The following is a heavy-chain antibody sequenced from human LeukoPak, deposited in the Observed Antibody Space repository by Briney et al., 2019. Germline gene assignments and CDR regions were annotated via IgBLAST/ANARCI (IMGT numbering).Heavy chain of an antibody. CDR1: GFTFSSYA. Sequence: GGSLRLSCAASGFTFSSYAMHWVRQAPGKGLEWVAVISYDGSNEYYADSVKGRFTISRDNSKNTLYLQMNSLRAEDTAVYYCARDLYSSSWYAIYYYMDVWGKGTTVTVSS. CDR2: ISYDGSNE. CDR3: ARDLYSSSWYAIYYYMDV. J-gene: IGHJ6*03. D-gene: IGHD6-13*01. V-gene: IGHV3-30*04.